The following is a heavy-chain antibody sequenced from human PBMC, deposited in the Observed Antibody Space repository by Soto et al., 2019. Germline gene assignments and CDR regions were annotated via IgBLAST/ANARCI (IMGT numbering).Heavy chain of an antibody. D-gene: IGHD4-17*01. V-gene: IGHV1-69*13. CDR1: GGTFSSYA. CDR2: IIPIFGTA. J-gene: IGHJ6*02. CDR3: ARIRDGDYVGGYYYYGMDV. Sequence: SLKVYCKASGGTFSSYAISWVRQAPGQRLEWMGGIIPIFGTANYAQKFQGRVTITADESTSTAYMELSSLRSEDTAVYYCARIRDGDYVGGYYYYGMDVWGQGTTVTVSS.